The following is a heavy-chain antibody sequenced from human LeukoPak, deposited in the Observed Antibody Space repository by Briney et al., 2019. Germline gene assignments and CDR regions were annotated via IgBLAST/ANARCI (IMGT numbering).Heavy chain of an antibody. J-gene: IGHJ6*03. Sequence: PGRSLRLSCAASGFTFDDYAMHWVRQAPGKGLEWVSGISWNSDSIGYADSVKGRFTISRDNAKNSLYLQMNSLRAEDMALYYCVKDIGGGKGGYMDVWGKGTTVTVSS. CDR3: VKDIGGGKGGYMDV. V-gene: IGHV3-9*03. D-gene: IGHD4-23*01. CDR1: GFTFDDYA. CDR2: ISWNSDSI.